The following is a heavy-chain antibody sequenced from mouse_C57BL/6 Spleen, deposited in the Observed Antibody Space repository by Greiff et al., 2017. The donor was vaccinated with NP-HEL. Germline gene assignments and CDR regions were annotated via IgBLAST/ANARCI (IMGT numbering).Heavy chain of an antibody. CDR3: ARGGYYDYDVVAY. V-gene: IGHV1-81*01. D-gene: IGHD2-4*01. CDR2: IYPRSGNT. CDR1: GYTFTSYG. Sequence: QVQLQQSGAELARPGASVKLSCKASGYTFTSYGISWVKQRTGQGLEWIGEIYPRSGNTYYNEKFKGKATLTADKSSSTAYMELRSLTSEDSAVYFCARGGYYDYDVVAYWGQGTLVTVSA. J-gene: IGHJ3*01.